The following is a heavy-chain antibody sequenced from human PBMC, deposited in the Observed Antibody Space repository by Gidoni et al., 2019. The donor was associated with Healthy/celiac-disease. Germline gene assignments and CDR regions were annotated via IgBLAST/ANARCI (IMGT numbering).Heavy chain of an antibody. Sequence: EVQLVESGGGLVTPGRSLSLSCTASGFTFGEYAMSWFRQAPGQGLEWVGFIRSKAYGGTTEYAASVKGRFTISRDDSKSIAYLQMNSLKTEDTAVYYCTRDGVPHGWSGATIDYWGQGTLVTVSS. D-gene: IGHD6-19*01. CDR2: IRSKAYGGTT. CDR1: GFTFGEYA. CDR3: TRDGVPHGWSGATIDY. J-gene: IGHJ4*02. V-gene: IGHV3-49*05.